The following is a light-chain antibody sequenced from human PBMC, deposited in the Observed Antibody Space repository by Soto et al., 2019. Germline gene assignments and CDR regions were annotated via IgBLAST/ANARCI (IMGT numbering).Light chain of an antibody. J-gene: IGKJ4*01. Sequence: ATQMTQSPPSLSASVGDRITITCRASQGIRNDLGWYQQKAGEAPKLLIYAASRLQTGVPSRFSGSGSGTDFTLTISALQPEDFATYYCLQDYRYPLTFGGGTKVEIK. CDR1: QGIRND. V-gene: IGKV1-6*01. CDR2: AAS. CDR3: LQDYRYPLT.